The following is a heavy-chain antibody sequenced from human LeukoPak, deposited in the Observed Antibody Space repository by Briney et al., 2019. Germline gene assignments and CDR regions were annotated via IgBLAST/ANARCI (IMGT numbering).Heavy chain of an antibody. D-gene: IGHD3-22*01. CDR1: GFNFYSYS. CDR2: ISSSSSSI. V-gene: IGHV3-48*01. CDR3: ARGRRNYYDSSGYSA. J-gene: IGHJ5*02. Sequence: GGSLRLSCTASGFNFYSYSMNWVRQAPGKGLECISYISSSSSSIYYADSVKGRFTISRDNAKNSLYLQMNSLRAEDTAVYYCARGRRNYYDSSGYSAWGQGALVTVSS.